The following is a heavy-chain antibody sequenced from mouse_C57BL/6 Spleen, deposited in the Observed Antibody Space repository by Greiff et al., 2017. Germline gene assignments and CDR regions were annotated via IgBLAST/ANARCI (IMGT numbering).Heavy chain of an antibody. D-gene: IGHD1-1*01. Sequence: VQLKESGPGLVKPSQSLSLTCSVTGYSITSGYYWNWIRQFPGNKLEWMGYISYDGSNNYNPSLKNRISITRDTSKNQFFLKLNSVTTEDTATYYCASTPLSSSLFDYWGQGTTLTVSS. CDR2: ISYDGSN. CDR3: ASTPLSSSLFDY. V-gene: IGHV3-6*01. CDR1: GYSITSGYY. J-gene: IGHJ2*01.